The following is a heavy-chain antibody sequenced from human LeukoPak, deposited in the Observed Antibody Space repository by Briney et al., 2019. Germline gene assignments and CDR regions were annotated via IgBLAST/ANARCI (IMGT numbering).Heavy chain of an antibody. Sequence: SETLSLTCAVYGGSFSGYYWSWIRQPPGKGLEWIGEINHSGSTNYNPSLKSRVTISVDTSKNQFSLKLSSETAADTAVYYCARGVVKEDVETARNFPYYFDYWGQGTLVTVSS. V-gene: IGHV4-34*01. CDR2: INHSGST. D-gene: IGHD5-24*01. CDR3: ARGVVKEDVETARNFPYYFDY. CDR1: GGSFSGYY. J-gene: IGHJ4*02.